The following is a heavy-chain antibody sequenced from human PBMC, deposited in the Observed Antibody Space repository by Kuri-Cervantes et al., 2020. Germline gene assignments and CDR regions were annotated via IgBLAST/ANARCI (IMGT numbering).Heavy chain of an antibody. CDR3: AKQWLDL. V-gene: IGHV4-34*01. CDR2: INHSGST. CDR1: GGSFSGYY. J-gene: IGHJ5*02. D-gene: IGHD6-19*01. Sequence: GSLRLSCAVYGGSFSGYYWSWIRQPPGKGLEWIGEINHSGSTNYNPSLKSRVIISVDTSKNQFSLKLSSVTAADTAVYYCAKQWLDLWGQGTLVTVSS.